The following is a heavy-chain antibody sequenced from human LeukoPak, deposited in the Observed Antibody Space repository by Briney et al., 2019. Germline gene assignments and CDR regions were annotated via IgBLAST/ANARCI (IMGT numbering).Heavy chain of an antibody. CDR3: AKSYGPVTYYYYYYMDV. CDR2: ISYDGSNK. V-gene: IGHV3-30*18. D-gene: IGHD4-11*01. Sequence: PGGSLRLSCAASGFTFSSYGMHWVRQAPGKGLEWVAVISYDGSNKYYADSVKGRFTISRDNSKNTLYLQMNSLRAEDTAVYYCAKSYGPVTYYYYYYMDVWGQGILVTVSS. CDR1: GFTFSSYG. J-gene: IGHJ6*03.